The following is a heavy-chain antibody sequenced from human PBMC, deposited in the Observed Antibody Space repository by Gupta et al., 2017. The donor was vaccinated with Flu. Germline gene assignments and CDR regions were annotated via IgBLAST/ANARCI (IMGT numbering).Heavy chain of an antibody. J-gene: IGHJ4*02. CDR3: ARDYDFWSGYYGERETIN. CDR2: ISSGSSYI. V-gene: IGHV3-21*01. Sequence: KGMEWVSSISSGSSYINYADAVKGRFTISRDNAKNSLYLQMNSLRAEDTAVYYCARDYDFWSGYYGERETINWGQGTLVTVSS. D-gene: IGHD3-3*01.